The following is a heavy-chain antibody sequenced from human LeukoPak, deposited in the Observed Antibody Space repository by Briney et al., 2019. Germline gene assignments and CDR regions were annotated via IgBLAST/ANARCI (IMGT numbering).Heavy chain of an antibody. CDR1: GFTFSSYW. D-gene: IGHD3-3*01. CDR2: IKQDGSEK. V-gene: IGHV3-7*01. J-gene: IGHJ4*02. CDR3: ARPHTYYDFWSGYYS. Sequence: GGSLILSCAASGFTFSSYWMSWVRQAPGKGLEWVANIKQDGSEKYYVDSVKGRFTISRDNAKNSLYLQMNSLRAEDTAVYYCARPHTYYDFWSGYYSWGQGTLVTVSS.